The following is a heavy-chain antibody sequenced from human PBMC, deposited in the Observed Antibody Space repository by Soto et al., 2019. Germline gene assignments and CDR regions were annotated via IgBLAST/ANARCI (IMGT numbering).Heavy chain of an antibody. Sequence: QVQLMQSGDEVKKPGASVRVSCKSSGYTFTSYDINWVRQATGQVFVYWGWMNPNRGNTGYVKKFQGRVTMTRDTSMSTAYMELSSLRSEDTAVYYCARGIKYGDYSMWFDPWGPGTLVTVSS. CDR2: MNPNRGNT. CDR1: GYTFTSYD. V-gene: IGHV1-8*01. J-gene: IGHJ5*02. CDR3: ARGIKYGDYSMWFDP. D-gene: IGHD4-17*01.